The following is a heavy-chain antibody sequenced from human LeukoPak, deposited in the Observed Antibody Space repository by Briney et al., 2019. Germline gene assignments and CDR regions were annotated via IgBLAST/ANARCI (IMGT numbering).Heavy chain of an antibody. CDR1: VFTFSSYR. D-gene: IGHD6-13*01. CDR2: ISSSSSYI. J-gene: IGHJ6*02. Sequence: GGSLRLSCAASVFTFSSYRMNWVRQAPAKGLEWVSSISSSSSYIYYADSVKGRFTISRDNAKNSLYLQMNSLRAEDTAVYYCALLAAPLIAAAGTDYYYGMDVWGQGTTVTVSS. CDR3: ALLAAPLIAAAGTDYYYGMDV. V-gene: IGHV3-21*01.